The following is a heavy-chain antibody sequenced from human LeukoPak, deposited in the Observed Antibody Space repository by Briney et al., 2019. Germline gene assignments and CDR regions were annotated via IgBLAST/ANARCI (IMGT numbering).Heavy chain of an antibody. CDR3: ARTVGAGEGFDY. D-gene: IGHD4/OR15-4a*01. Sequence: GGSLRLSCAASGFTFSSYGMHWVRQAPGKELEWVSYISDSGSTIHFADSLKGRFTISRDNATNSLYLQMNSLRVEDTAVYYCARTVGAGEGFDYWGQGTLVTVSS. CDR1: GFTFSSYG. V-gene: IGHV3-48*04. CDR2: ISDSGSTI. J-gene: IGHJ4*02.